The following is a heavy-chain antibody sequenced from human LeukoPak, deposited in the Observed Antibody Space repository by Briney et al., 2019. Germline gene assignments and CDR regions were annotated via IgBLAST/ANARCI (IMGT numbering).Heavy chain of an antibody. Sequence: GEPLKFSCKGSGYSFISYWISWVRQLPGRGLEWWGRIDPSDSYTNYSPSFQGHVTISADKSISTAYLQWSSLKASDTAMYYCALGAVRGLHAFDIWGQGTMVTVSS. CDR1: GYSFISYW. CDR3: ALGAVRGLHAFDI. V-gene: IGHV5-10-1*01. J-gene: IGHJ3*02. D-gene: IGHD3-10*01. CDR2: IDPSDSYT.